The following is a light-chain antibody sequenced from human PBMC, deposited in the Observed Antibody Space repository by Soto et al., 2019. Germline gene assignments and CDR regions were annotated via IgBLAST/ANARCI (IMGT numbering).Light chain of an antibody. Sequence: EIGMTQSPGTLSVSPGERATLSCRGSQGVSRHLTWYQQKPGQAPRLLIYGASTRATGIPARFSGSGSGTEFTLTISSLQSEDFAVYYCQQYNNWPYTFGQGTKLEIK. V-gene: IGKV3-15*01. CDR3: QQYNNWPYT. CDR1: QGVSRH. CDR2: GAS. J-gene: IGKJ2*01.